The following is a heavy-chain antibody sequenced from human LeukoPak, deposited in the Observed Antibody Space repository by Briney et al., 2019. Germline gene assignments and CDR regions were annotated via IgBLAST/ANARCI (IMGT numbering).Heavy chain of an antibody. CDR1: GDSVSSNSVT. CDR2: TYYRSTWYN. CDR3: ARRLTQYDCFDP. D-gene: IGHD2-2*01. J-gene: IGHJ5*02. V-gene: IGHV6-1*01. Sequence: SQTLSLTCAISGDSVSSNSVTWNCIRQSPSRGLEWLGRTYYRSTWYNDYAVSVRGRITVNPDTSKNQFSLHLNSVTPEDTAVYYCARRLTQYDCFDPWGQGILVTVSS.